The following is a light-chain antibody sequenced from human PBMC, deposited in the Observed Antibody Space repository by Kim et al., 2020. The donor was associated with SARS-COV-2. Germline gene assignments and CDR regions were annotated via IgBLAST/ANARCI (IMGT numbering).Light chain of an antibody. Sequence: DIQMTQSPSSLSASVGDRVTITCRASHGISNYLAWYQQKPGKVPKLLIYAASTLQSGVPSRFSGSGSGTDFTLTISSLQPEDVATYYCQKYNSAPAFGQGTKVEIK. V-gene: IGKV1-27*01. J-gene: IGKJ1*01. CDR1: HGISNY. CDR2: AAS. CDR3: QKYNSAPA.